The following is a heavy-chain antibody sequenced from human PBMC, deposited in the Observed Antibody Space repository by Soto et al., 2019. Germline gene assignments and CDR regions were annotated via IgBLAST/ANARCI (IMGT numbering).Heavy chain of an antibody. D-gene: IGHD6-19*01. Sequence: QVQLVESGGGVVQPGRSLRLSCAASGFTFSSYAMHWVRQAPGKGLEWVAVISYDGSNKYYADSVKGRFTISRDNYKNTLYLQMNSLRAEDTAVYYCARVGSHRSGDDYWGQGTLVTVSS. V-gene: IGHV3-30-3*01. CDR1: GFTFSSYA. J-gene: IGHJ4*02. CDR3: ARVGSHRSGDDY. CDR2: ISYDGSNK.